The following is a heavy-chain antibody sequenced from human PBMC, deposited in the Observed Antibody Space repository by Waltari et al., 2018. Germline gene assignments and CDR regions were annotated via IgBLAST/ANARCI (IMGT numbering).Heavy chain of an antibody. J-gene: IGHJ4*02. CDR2: MRADGDYT. CDR1: GFTFSSSW. D-gene: IGHD2-2*02. V-gene: IGHV3-74*01. Sequence: EVQLVESGGGLVQPGGSLRLSCAVSGFTFSSSWMHWVRHAPGKGLVWVSRMRADGDYTSYADSVKGRFTSSRDNAKSTLYLQMNSLTAEDTAIYYCSTYTDVTFGDHWGQGALVTVSS. CDR3: STYTDVTFGDH.